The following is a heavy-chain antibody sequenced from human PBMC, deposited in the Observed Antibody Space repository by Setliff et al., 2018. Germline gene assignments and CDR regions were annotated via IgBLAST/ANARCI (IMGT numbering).Heavy chain of an antibody. CDR2: MNPNSGNT. CDR1: GGTFSSYA. D-gene: IGHD6-19*01. J-gene: IGHJ4*02. Sequence: ASVKVSCKASGGTFSSYAISWVRQAPGQGLEWVGWMNPNSGNTGYAQKFQGRVTITRNTSISTAYMELSSLRSEDTAVYYCAFNSGWYGYYFDYWGQGTLVTVSS. V-gene: IGHV1-8*03. CDR3: AFNSGWYGYYFDY.